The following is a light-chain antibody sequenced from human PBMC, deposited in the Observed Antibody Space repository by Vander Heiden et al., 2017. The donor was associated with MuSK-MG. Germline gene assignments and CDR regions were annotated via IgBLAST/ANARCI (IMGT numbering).Light chain of an antibody. CDR1: SSDVGGYNY. V-gene: IGLV2-14*01. J-gene: IGLJ3*02. CDR2: EVS. CDR3: SSYTSRSTRV. Sequence: QSALTQPASVSGSPEQSITISCTGTSSDVGGYNYVSWYQQHPGKAPKLMIYEVSNRPSGVSNRFSGSKSGNTASLTISGLQAEDEADYYCSSYTSRSTRVFGGGTKLTVL.